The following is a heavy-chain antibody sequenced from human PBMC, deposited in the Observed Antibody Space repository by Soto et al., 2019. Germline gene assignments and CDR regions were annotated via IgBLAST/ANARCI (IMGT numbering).Heavy chain of an antibody. CDR1: GYTFTSYG. CDR2: ISAYNGNT. V-gene: IGHV1-18*01. Sequence: SVKVSCKAAGYTFTSYGISWVRQAPGEGLEWMGWISAYNGNTNYAQKLQGRVTMTTDTSTSTAYMELRSLRSDDTAVYYCARDGNLNYYDSSGYYVFDYWGEGTLVTVSS. J-gene: IGHJ4*02. CDR3: ARDGNLNYYDSSGYYVFDY. D-gene: IGHD3-22*01.